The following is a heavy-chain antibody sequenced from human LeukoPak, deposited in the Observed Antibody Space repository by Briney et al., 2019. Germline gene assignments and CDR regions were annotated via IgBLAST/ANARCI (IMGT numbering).Heavy chain of an antibody. CDR3: AKTHPRVAGTDYYYYGMDV. D-gene: IGHD6-19*01. Sequence: PGGSLRLSFAASGFTFSSYAMSWVRQAPGKGLEWVSGISGSGRSTFYADSVKGRFTISRDNSKNTLYLQMNSLRAEDAAVYYCAKTHPRVAGTDYYYYGMDVWGQGTTVTVSS. CDR2: ISGSGRST. V-gene: IGHV3-23*01. J-gene: IGHJ6*02. CDR1: GFTFSSYA.